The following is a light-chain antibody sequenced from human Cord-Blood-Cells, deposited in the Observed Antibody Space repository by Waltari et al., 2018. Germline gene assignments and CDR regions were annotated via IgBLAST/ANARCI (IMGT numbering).Light chain of an antibody. J-gene: IGKJ3*01. CDR3: QQYGSF. CDR2: GAS. V-gene: IGKV3-20*01. CDR1: QSVSSSY. Sequence: DIVLTQSPGTMSLSLGERDTLSCRASQSVSSSYLAWYQQKPGQAPRLLIYGASSRATGIPDRFSGSGSGTDFTLTISRLEPEDFAVYYCQQYGSFFGPGTKVDIK.